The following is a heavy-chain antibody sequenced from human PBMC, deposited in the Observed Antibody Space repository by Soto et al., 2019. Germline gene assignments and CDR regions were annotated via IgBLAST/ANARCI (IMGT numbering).Heavy chain of an antibody. J-gene: IGHJ5*02. D-gene: IGHD6-25*01. CDR3: AREAEAFDH. Sequence: ESGGGVVQPGRSLRLSCAASGFTFSSYAMQWVRQAPGKGLEWVAVTSYDGYNKYYADSVKGRFTISRDNSKNTLFLQMNSLGPEDTAVYYCAREAEAFDHWGQGTLVTVSS. V-gene: IGHV3-30-3*01. CDR1: GFTFSSYA. CDR2: TSYDGYNK.